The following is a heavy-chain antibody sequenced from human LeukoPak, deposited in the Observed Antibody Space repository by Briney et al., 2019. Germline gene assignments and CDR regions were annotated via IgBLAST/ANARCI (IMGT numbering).Heavy chain of an antibody. V-gene: IGHV3-7*01. Sequence: GGSLRLSCAASGFTFSSYSMNWVRQAPGKGLEWVANIKQDGSEKYYVDSVKGRFTISRDNAKNSLYLQMNSLRAEDTAVYYCARDVTLWFGELFPSSFDYWGQGTLVTVSS. D-gene: IGHD3-10*01. CDR3: ARDVTLWFGELFPSSFDY. J-gene: IGHJ4*02. CDR1: GFTFSSYS. CDR2: IKQDGSEK.